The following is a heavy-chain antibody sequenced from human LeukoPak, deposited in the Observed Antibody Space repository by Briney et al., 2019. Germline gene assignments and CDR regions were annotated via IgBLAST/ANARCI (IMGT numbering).Heavy chain of an antibody. CDR1: GGSFSGYY. CDR3: ARVSRLLTYYYYYYMDV. Sequence: PSETPSLTCAAYGGSFSGYYWSWIRQPPGKGLEWIGEINHSGSTNYNPSLKSRVTISVDTSKNQFSLKLSSVTAADTAVYYCARVSRLLTYYYYYYMDVWGKGTTVTVSS. J-gene: IGHJ6*03. CDR2: INHSGST. D-gene: IGHD3-22*01. V-gene: IGHV4-34*01.